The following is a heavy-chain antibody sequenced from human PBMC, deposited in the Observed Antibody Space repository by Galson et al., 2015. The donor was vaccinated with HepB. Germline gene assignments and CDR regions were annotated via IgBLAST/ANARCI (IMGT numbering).Heavy chain of an antibody. V-gene: IGHV3-30-3*01. CDR3: ARVGIAAAGNY. J-gene: IGHJ4*02. Sequence: SLRLSCAASGFTFSSYAMHWVRQAPGKGLEWVAVISYDGSNKYYADSVKGRFTISRDNSKNTLYLQMNSLRAEDTAVYYCARVGIAAAGNYWGQGTLATVSS. CDR1: GFTFSSYA. CDR2: ISYDGSNK. D-gene: IGHD6-13*01.